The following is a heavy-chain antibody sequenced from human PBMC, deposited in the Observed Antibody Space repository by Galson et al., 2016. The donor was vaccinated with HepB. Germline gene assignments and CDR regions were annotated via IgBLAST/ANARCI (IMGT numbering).Heavy chain of an antibody. CDR2: ITRNSGNI. CDR1: GFNLNDYA. D-gene: IGHD2-2*01. J-gene: IGHJ3*01. CDR3: VKERGFCSSSRCYAGAFDF. Sequence: SLRLSCAVSGFNLNDYAMHWVRQAPGKGPEWVSSITRNSGNIGYADSVRGRFTISRDNGKMSLYLQMNDLRAEDTALYYCVKERGFCSSSRCYAGAFDFWGQGTMVSVSS. V-gene: IGHV3-9*01.